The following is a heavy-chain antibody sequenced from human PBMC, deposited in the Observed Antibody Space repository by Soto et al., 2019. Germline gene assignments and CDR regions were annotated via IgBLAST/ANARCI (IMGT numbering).Heavy chain of an antibody. CDR1: GQSFSGHS. V-gene: IGHV4-34*01. J-gene: IGHJ4*02. Sequence: QVQLQQLGAGLVKPSETLSLSCAVYGQSFSGHSWAWIRQPPGKGLEWIGEINKSGSTYYNPSLKSRVTISTDTSKNQFSLKLSSVSAADTAAYFCARGSGIVALPGELEDVNYDYWGQGTLVNVSS. CDR2: INKSGST. D-gene: IGHD1-1*01. CDR3: ARGSGIVALPGELEDVNYDY.